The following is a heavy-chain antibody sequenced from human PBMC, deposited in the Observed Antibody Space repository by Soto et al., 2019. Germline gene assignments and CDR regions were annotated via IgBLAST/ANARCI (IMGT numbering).Heavy chain of an antibody. CDR3: ARTDIVTTNWFDP. J-gene: IGHJ5*02. D-gene: IGHD5-12*01. CDR2: INHGGST. V-gene: IGHV4-34*01. CDR1: GESFIGYY. Sequence: QVHLQQWGAGLLKPSETLSLTCAVYGESFIGYYWTWIRQSPGKGLEWIGEINHGGSTNYNPSLKSRVTISIDTSKNQFSLKFTSVTAADTSVYYCARTDIVTTNWFDPWGQGTLVTVSS.